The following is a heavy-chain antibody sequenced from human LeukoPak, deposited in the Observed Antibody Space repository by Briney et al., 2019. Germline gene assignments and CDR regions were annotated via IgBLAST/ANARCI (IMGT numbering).Heavy chain of an antibody. V-gene: IGHV3-30*03. CDR3: ARGYGGNSAAFDI. Sequence: GGSLTLSCLTSEFTCRSIGMNWVRQAPGTGKEWVALISYDGSNKNYADSVKGRFTISRDNSKNILYLQMNSLRVEDTAVYFCARGYGGNSAAFDIWGQGTMVTVSS. CDR1: EFTCRSIG. CDR2: ISYDGSNK. J-gene: IGHJ3*02. D-gene: IGHD4-23*01.